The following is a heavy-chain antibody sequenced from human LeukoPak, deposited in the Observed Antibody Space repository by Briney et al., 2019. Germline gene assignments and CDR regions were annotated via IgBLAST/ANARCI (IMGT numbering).Heavy chain of an antibody. V-gene: IGHV1-69*04. D-gene: IGHD5-24*01. CDR3: ARGRGSRTGYNGDYLDY. J-gene: IGHJ4*02. CDR1: GGTFSNYA. Sequence: ASVKVSCKPSGGTFSNYAINWVRQAPGHGLEWLGRITPILGLINYAQKFQGRVTITADKSTSTGYLDVTGLRSDDTAVYYCARGRGSRTGYNGDYLDYWGQGTLVTVSS. CDR2: ITPILGLI.